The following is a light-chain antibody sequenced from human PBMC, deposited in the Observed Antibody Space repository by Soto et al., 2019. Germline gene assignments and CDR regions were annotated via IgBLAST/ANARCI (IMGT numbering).Light chain of an antibody. CDR2: DAS. J-gene: IGKJ4*01. CDR1: QSVSSY. CDR3: QQRSNWPRS. Sequence: EIVLTQSPATLSLSPGERATLSCRASQSVSSYLAWYQQKPGQAPRLLIYDASNRATGIPARLSGGGSGTDFTLTISSLEPEDFAVYYCQQRSNWPRSFGGGTKVEIK. V-gene: IGKV3-11*01.